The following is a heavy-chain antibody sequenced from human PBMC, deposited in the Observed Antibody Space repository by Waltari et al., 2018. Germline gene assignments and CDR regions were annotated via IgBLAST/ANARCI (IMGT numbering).Heavy chain of an antibody. CDR1: GYSFTTYW. Sequence: EVQLVQSGAEVIKPGESLKISCKGSGYSFTTYWIGWVRQMPGKGLEWMGIIYPGDSDTRYSPSFQGQVIFSVDKSISTAYVQWSSLKISDTAMYYCARHGGGSTGYYRDAFDIWGQGTMVTVSS. CDR3: ARHGGGSTGYYRDAFDI. J-gene: IGHJ3*02. V-gene: IGHV5-51*01. CDR2: IYPGDSDT. D-gene: IGHD3-22*01.